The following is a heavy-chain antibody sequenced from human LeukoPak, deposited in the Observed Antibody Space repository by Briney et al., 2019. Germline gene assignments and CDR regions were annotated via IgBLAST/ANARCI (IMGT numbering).Heavy chain of an antibody. V-gene: IGHV3-23*01. CDR3: ARDRRDYYDSSGYYRDYYYYMDV. CDR1: GFTFSSYG. Sequence: GGSLRLSSAASGFTFSSYGMHWVRQAPGKGLEWVSAISGSGGSTYYADSVKGRFTISRDNSKNTLYLQMNSLRAEDTAVYYCARDRRDYYDSSGYYRDYYYYMDVWGKGTTVTISS. D-gene: IGHD3-22*01. CDR2: ISGSGGST. J-gene: IGHJ6*03.